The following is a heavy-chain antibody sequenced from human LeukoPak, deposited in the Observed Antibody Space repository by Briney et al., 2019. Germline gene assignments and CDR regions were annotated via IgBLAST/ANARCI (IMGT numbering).Heavy chain of an antibody. D-gene: IGHD5-24*01. CDR1: GFTFSSYS. CDR3: ARDSSGRGGYNYDFDY. Sequence: GGSLRLSCAASGFTFSSYSMNRVRQAPGKGLEWVSSISSSSSYIYYADSVKGRFTISRDNAKNSLYLQMNSLRAEDTAVYYCARDSSGRGGYNYDFDYWGQGTLVTVSS. J-gene: IGHJ4*02. CDR2: ISSSSSYI. V-gene: IGHV3-21*01.